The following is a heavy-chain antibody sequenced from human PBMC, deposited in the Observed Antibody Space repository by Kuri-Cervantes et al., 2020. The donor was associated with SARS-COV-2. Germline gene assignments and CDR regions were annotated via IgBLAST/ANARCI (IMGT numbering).Heavy chain of an antibody. J-gene: IGHJ1*01. CDR1: GFTVSNTY. Sequence: GGSLRLSCAASGFTVSNTYMSWVRQAPGKGLEWVSFIHRGGKPHYADSVKGRFTISRDAAKNTLYLQMNSLRAEDTAVYYCAKADSFSSSWYLQHWGQGTLVTVSS. V-gene: IGHV3-66*01. CDR3: AKADSFSSSWYLQH. CDR2: IHRGGKP. D-gene: IGHD6-13*01.